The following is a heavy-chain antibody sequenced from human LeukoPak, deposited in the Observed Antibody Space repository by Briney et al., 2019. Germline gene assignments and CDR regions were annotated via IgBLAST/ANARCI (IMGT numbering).Heavy chain of an antibody. J-gene: IGHJ6*02. CDR1: GFTFSSYS. D-gene: IGHD4-23*01. CDR2: ISSSSSTI. V-gene: IGHV3-48*04. CDR3: ARDRDDYGGNSFYYGMDV. Sequence: GGSLRLSCAASGFTFSSYSMNWVRQAPGKGLEWVSYISSSSSTIYYADSVKGRFTISRDNAKNSLYLQMNSLRAEDTAVYYCARDRDDYGGNSFYYGMDVWGQGTTVTVSS.